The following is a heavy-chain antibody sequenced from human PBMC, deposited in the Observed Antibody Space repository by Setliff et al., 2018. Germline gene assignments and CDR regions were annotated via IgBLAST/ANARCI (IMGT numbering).Heavy chain of an antibody. J-gene: IGHJ3*02. D-gene: IGHD4-17*01. Sequence: ASVKVSCKASGYTFNNYGISWLRQTPGQGLEWMGWISASNGNTNSAQKLQGRVTMTTDTSTSTAYMELRSLRSDDTAVYYCARDSPTVVTHIRAFDIWGQGTMVTVSS. CDR2: ISASNGNT. CDR3: ARDSPTVVTHIRAFDI. V-gene: IGHV1-18*01. CDR1: GYTFNNYG.